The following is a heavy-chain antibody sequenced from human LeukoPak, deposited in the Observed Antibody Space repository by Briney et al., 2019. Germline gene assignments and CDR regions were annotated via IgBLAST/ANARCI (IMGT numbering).Heavy chain of an antibody. D-gene: IGHD4-23*01. CDR1: GDSISNYY. V-gene: IGHV4-59*01. CDR2: IYHSGST. J-gene: IGHJ4*02. Sequence: SETLSLTCTVSGDSISNYYWSWIRQPPGKGLEWIGYIYHSGSTNYNPALKSRVTISVDTSKNQFSLKLSSVTAADTAVYYCGRDRGYDSGGNAVVFYDYWGQGTLVTVSS. CDR3: GRDRGYDSGGNAVVFYDY.